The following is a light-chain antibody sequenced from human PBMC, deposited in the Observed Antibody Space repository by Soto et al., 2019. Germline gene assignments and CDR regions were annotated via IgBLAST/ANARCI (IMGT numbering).Light chain of an antibody. CDR2: GAA. J-gene: IGKJ3*01. CDR1: QSVSSTY. CDR3: HQYGSSPLFT. Sequence: EIVLTQSPGTLSLSPGERATLSCRASQSVSSTYLAWYQHKPGQAPRLLIYGAATRAAGLPDRFSGSGSGTDFTLTISRLDPEDFAVYYCHQYGSSPLFTFGPGTKVQIK. V-gene: IGKV3-20*01.